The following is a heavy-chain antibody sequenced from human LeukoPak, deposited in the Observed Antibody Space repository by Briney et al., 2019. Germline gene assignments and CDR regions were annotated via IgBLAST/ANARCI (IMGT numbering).Heavy chain of an antibody. D-gene: IGHD3-16*02. CDR3: ARAPYDYVWGSYRSSWFDP. CDR1: GGSIISYY. Sequence: SETLSLTCTVSGGSIISYYWSWIRQPPGKGLEWIGYIYYSGGTNYNPSLKSRLTISVDTSKKQFSLKLRSVTAADTAVYYCARAPYDYVWGSYRSSWFDPWGQGTLVTVSS. V-gene: IGHV4-59*12. J-gene: IGHJ5*02. CDR2: IYYSGGT.